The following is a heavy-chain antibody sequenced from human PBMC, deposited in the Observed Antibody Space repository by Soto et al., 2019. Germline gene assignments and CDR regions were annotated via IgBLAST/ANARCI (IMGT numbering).Heavy chain of an antibody. V-gene: IGHV3-23*01. Sequence: PGGSLRLSCATSGFSFGVYGMRWVRQAPGKGLEWVAGISAGGDLTYYTDSVKGRFTVSRDNSKNTLYLQMDSLRAEDTALYYCAKTKYSGSSKYIDCWGQGTPVTVSS. D-gene: IGHD1-26*01. J-gene: IGHJ4*02. CDR3: AKTKYSGSSKYIDC. CDR2: ISAGGDLT. CDR1: GFSFGVYG.